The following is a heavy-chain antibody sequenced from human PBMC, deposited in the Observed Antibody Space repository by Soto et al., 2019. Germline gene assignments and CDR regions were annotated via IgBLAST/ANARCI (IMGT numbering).Heavy chain of an antibody. CDR2: ISSSSSTI. CDR1: GFTFSSYS. Sequence: VGSLRLSCAASGFTFSSYSMNWVRQAPGKGLEWVSYISSSSSTIYYADSVKGRFTISRDNAKNSLYLQMNSLRDEDTAVYYCERGSGSYYYYYYGMDVWGQGTTVTVS. CDR3: ERGSGSYYYYYYGMDV. J-gene: IGHJ6*02. V-gene: IGHV3-48*02. D-gene: IGHD3-10*01.